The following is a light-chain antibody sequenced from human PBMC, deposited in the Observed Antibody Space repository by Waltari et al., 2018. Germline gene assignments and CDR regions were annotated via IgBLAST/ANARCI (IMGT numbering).Light chain of an antibody. J-gene: IGKJ1*01. Sequence: DIQMTQSPSSLSASVGDTVTINCRASQGISNYLAWYQQKPGKAPKPLIYYASNLESGVPSRFSGSGSGTDFTLTISSLQPEDFATYYCQQHNSYPWTFGQGTKVEIK. CDR1: QGISNY. CDR3: QQHNSYPWT. CDR2: YAS. V-gene: IGKV1-16*01.